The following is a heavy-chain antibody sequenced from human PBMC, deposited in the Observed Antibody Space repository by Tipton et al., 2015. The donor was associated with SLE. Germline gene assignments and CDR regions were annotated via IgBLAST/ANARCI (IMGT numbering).Heavy chain of an antibody. CDR1: GGSISSYY. CDR2: IYYSGST. D-gene: IGHD2-21*01. V-gene: IGHV4-59*08. J-gene: IGHJ4*02. CDR3: ARRDCGGDCYYGH. Sequence: TLSLTCTVSGGSISSYYWSWIRQPPGKGLEWIGYIYYSGSTNYNPSLKSRVTISADTSKNEISLKMTSVTAADTAVYYCARRDCGGDCYYGHWGQGTQVAVSS.